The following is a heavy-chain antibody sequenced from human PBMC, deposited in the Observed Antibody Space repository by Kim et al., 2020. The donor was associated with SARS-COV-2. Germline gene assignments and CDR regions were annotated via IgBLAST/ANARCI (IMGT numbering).Heavy chain of an antibody. CDR1: GFTFRNSA. V-gene: IGHV3-23*01. J-gene: IGHJ2*01. CDR3: ARHLHITTVPFYWYFDL. CDR2: IFGSGSGT. D-gene: IGHD1-20*01. Sequence: GGSLRLSCAASGFTFRNSAMSWVRQAPGKGLEWVSGIFGSGSGTYYEDSVKGRFTISRDNSQNTLYLQMKNLRAKDKAVYYYARHLHITTVPFYWYFDLWGRGTLVTVSS.